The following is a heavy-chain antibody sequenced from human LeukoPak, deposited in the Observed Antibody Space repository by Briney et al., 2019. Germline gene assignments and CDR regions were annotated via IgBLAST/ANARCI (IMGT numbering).Heavy chain of an antibody. D-gene: IGHD2-15*01. CDR2: IYHSGST. Sequence: GSLRLSCAASGFTFSSYWMSWVRQAPGKGLEWIGSIYHSGSTYYNPSLKSRVTISVDTSKNQSSLKLSSVTAADTAVYYCAKAIVVVAATQVWFDPWGQGTLVTVSS. CDR3: AKAIVVVAATQVWFDP. CDR1: GFTFSSYW. V-gene: IGHV4-38-2*01. J-gene: IGHJ5*02.